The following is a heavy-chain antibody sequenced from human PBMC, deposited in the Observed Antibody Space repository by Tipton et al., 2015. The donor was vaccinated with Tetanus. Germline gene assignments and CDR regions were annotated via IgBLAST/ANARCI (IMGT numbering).Heavy chain of an antibody. D-gene: IGHD4-23*01. Sequence: LSLTCAASGFTFSSYALIWVRQAPGRGLEWVSSITASGGGAYYADSVKGRFTISRDNSRNTVYLQMNSLRADDTAVYYCTRDSHPTTGIIPSWGQGTLVTVSS. CDR3: TRDSHPTTGIIPS. J-gene: IGHJ5*02. V-gene: IGHV3-23*01. CDR1: GFTFSSYA. CDR2: ITASGGGA.